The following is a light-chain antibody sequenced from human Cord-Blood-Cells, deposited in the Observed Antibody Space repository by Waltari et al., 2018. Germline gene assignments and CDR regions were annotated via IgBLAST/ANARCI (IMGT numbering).Light chain of an antibody. Sequence: QSALTQPASVSGSPGQSITISCTGTSSDVGGYNYLSWYQQPPSKAPKRMLYEFSTRPSRFSYRVSGSKSCNTASLTISGLQAEYEADYYCSSYTSSSTYVFRTGIKVTVL. V-gene: IGLV2-14*01. CDR2: EFS. CDR1: SSDVGGYNY. CDR3: SSYTSSSTYV. J-gene: IGLJ1*01.